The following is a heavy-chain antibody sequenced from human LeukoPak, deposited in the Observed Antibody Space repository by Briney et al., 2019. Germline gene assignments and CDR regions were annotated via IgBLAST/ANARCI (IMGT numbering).Heavy chain of an antibody. CDR2: IYSGGST. J-gene: IGHJ4*02. CDR3: ARERNSWIVGATSNFDY. Sequence: GGSLRLSCAASGFTVSSNYMSWVRQAPGKGLDWVSVIYSGGSTYYADSVKGRFTISRDNSKNTLYLQMNSLRAEDTAVYYCARERNSWIVGATSNFDYWGQGTLVTVSS. V-gene: IGHV3-53*01. CDR1: GFTVSSNY. D-gene: IGHD1-26*01.